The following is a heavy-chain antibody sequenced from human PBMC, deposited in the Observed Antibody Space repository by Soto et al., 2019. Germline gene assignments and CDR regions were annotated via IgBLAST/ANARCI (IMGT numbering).Heavy chain of an antibody. V-gene: IGHV4-59*01. J-gene: IGHJ4*02. CDR1: GGSISSYY. CDR3: ARDSDYDIYDY. Sequence: PSETLSLTCTVSGGSISSYYWSWIRQPPGKGLEWIGYIYYSGSTNYNPSLKSRVTISVDTSKNQFSLKLSSVTAADTAVYYCARDSDYDIYDYWGQGTLVTVS. D-gene: IGHD3-9*01. CDR2: IYYSGST.